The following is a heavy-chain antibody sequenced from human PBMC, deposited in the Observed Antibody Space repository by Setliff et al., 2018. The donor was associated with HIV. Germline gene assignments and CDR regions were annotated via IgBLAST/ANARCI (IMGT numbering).Heavy chain of an antibody. CDR2: IFYSGST. V-gene: IGHV4-39*07. CDR1: GDSISSINSY. Sequence: ASETLSLTCTVSGDSISSINSYWAWIRQPPGRGLEYVGNIFYSGSTYYSPSLKSRATISVDTAKNQFSLKLSSVTAADTAVYYCARQPSGLLYLFYYMDVWGKGTTVTVSS. D-gene: IGHD3-3*01. CDR3: ARQPSGLLYLFYYMDV. J-gene: IGHJ6*03.